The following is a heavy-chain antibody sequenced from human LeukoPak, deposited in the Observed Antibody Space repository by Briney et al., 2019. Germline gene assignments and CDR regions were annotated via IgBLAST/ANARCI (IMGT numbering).Heavy chain of an antibody. CDR1: GFTFSDYY. V-gene: IGHV3-11*01. Sequence: GGSLRLSCAASGFTFSDYYMSWIRQAPGKGLEWLSYISSSGNTIFYADSVKGRFTISGDNSKNTLYLQMNSLRAEDTAVYYCARSSSGWFHFDYWGQGTLVTVSS. CDR3: ARSSSGWFHFDY. D-gene: IGHD6-19*01. J-gene: IGHJ4*02. CDR2: ISSSGNTI.